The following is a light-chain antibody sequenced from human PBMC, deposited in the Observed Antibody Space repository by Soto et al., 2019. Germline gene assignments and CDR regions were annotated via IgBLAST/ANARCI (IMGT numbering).Light chain of an antibody. CDR1: QSVSSN. J-gene: IGKJ1*01. CDR3: QQYGSSYPWT. V-gene: IGKV3-20*01. Sequence: EIVMTQSPATLSVSPGERATLSCRASQSVSSNLAWYQQKPGQAPRLLIYGASSRATGIPDRFSGSGSGTDFTLTIRRLEPEDLAVYYCQQYGSSYPWTFGQGTKVDI. CDR2: GAS.